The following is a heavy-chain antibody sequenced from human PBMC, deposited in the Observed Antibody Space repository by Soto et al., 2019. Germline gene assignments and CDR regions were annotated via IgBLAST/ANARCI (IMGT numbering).Heavy chain of an antibody. D-gene: IGHD1-26*01. J-gene: IGHJ5*02. Sequence: ETLSLTCAVYGGSFSGYLWSWIRQTPGKGLEWIGEISHSGSTDYNPSLKSRVTISEDTSKNQVSLKVSSVTAADTAVYYCGSLGATETSWGTDAWGQGSLVTVSS. V-gene: IGHV4-34*01. CDR3: GSLGATETSWGTDA. CDR1: GGSFSGYL. CDR2: ISHSGST.